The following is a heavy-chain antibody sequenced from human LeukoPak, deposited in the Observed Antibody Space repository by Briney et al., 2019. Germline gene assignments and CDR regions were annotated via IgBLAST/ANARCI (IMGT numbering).Heavy chain of an antibody. Sequence: SETLSLTCSVSGGSMSNYYWNWIRQPPGKGLELIGHIYYRGSTNYNPSLQSRVTISLDTSKNQFSLKLSSVTAADTAVYYCARDLEYCSGDSCYNNWFDPWGQGILVTVSP. CDR1: GGSMSNYY. V-gene: IGHV4-59*01. J-gene: IGHJ5*02. D-gene: IGHD2-15*01. CDR2: IYYRGST. CDR3: ARDLEYCSGDSCYNNWFDP.